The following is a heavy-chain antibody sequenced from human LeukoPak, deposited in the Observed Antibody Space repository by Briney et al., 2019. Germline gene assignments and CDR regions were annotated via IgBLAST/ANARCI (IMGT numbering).Heavy chain of an antibody. V-gene: IGHV4-59*01. Sequence: PSETLSLTCTVSGGSISSYYWSWIRQPPGKGLEWIGYIYYSGSTNYNPSLKSRVTISVDTSKNQFSLKLNSVTAADTAVYYCARGPDDIDYYYYMDVWGKGTTVTISS. CDR3: ARGPDDIDYYYYMDV. D-gene: IGHD1-1*01. CDR2: IYYSGST. CDR1: GGSISSYY. J-gene: IGHJ6*03.